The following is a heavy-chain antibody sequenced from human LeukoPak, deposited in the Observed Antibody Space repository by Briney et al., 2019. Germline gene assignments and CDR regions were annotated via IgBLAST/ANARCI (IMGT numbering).Heavy chain of an antibody. J-gene: IGHJ4*02. CDR1: GFTFSSYS. Sequence: GGSLRLPCAASGFTFSSYSMNWVRQAPGKGLEWVSSISSSSSYIYYADSVKGRFTISRDNAKNSLYLQMNSLRAEDTAVYYCVRDLYGDYPWDYWGQGTLVTVSS. D-gene: IGHD4-17*01. V-gene: IGHV3-21*01. CDR2: ISSSSSYI. CDR3: VRDLYGDYPWDY.